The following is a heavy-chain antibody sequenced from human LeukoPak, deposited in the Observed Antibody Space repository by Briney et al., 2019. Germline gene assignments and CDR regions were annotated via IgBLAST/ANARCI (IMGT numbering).Heavy chain of an antibody. CDR1: GGSFSGYS. Sequence: SETLSLTCAVYGGSFSGYSWSWIRQPPGKGLEWIGEINHSGSTNYNPSLKSRVTISVDTSKNQFSLKLSSVTAADTAVYYCARGIVVVTAIVYYFDYWGQGTLVTVSS. D-gene: IGHD2-21*02. CDR2: INHSGST. V-gene: IGHV4-34*01. CDR3: ARGIVVVTAIVYYFDY. J-gene: IGHJ4*02.